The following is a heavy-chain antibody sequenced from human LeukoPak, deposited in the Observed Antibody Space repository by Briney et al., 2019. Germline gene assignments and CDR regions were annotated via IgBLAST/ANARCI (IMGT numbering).Heavy chain of an antibody. D-gene: IGHD5-12*01. J-gene: IGHJ6*03. CDR2: ISYDGSNK. CDR3: ARDDSGYDFPYYYMDV. V-gene: IGHV3-30*03. Sequence: PGGSLRLSCAASGFTFSDYYMSWIRQAPGKGLEWVAVISYDGSNKYYADSVKGRFTISRDNSKNTLYLQMNSLRAEDTAVYYCARDDSGYDFPYYYMDVWGKGTTVTVSS. CDR1: GFTFSDYY.